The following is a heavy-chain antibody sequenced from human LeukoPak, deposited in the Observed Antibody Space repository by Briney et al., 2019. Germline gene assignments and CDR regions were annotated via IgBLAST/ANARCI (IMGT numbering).Heavy chain of an antibody. CDR3: ARRARATSGGHYFDY. J-gene: IGHJ4*02. V-gene: IGHV4-59*08. CDR1: GGSISSYY. Sequence: PSETLSLTCTVSGGSISSYYWTWIGQPPGKGLEWIGYVYYSGNPNYNPSLKSRVTISLDTSRNQCSLKLSSVTAADRAVYYCARRARATSGGHYFDYWGQGTLVTVSS. CDR2: VYYSGNP. D-gene: IGHD6-13*01.